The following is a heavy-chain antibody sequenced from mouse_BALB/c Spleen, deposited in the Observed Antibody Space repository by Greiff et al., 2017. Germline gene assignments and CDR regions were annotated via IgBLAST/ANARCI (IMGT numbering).Heavy chain of an antibody. CDR2: ISSGGSYT. CDR3: ARLYYDYDYYAMDY. D-gene: IGHD2-4*01. V-gene: IGHV5-6*01. CDR1: GFTFSSYG. Sequence: EVQLVESGGDLVKPGGSLKLSCAASGFTFSSYGMSWVRQTPDKRLEWVATISSGGSYTYYPDSVKGRFTISRDNAKNTLYLQMSSLKSEDTAMYYCARLYYDYDYYAMDYWGQGTSVTVSS. J-gene: IGHJ4*01.